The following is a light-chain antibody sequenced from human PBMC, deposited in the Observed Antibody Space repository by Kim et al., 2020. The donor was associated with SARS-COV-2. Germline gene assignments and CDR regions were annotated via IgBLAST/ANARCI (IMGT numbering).Light chain of an antibody. V-gene: IGKV4-1*01. CDR3: QQHYTTPYT. Sequence: RATNNCKSSQSVLHDSDSKNYLAWYQQKPRQPPPLRISLASARKSGVPDRFSGSGSGTDFTLTISTLQPEDVAVYFWQQHYTTPYTFGQGTKLEI. CDR2: LAS. J-gene: IGKJ2*01. CDR1: QSVLHDSDSKNY.